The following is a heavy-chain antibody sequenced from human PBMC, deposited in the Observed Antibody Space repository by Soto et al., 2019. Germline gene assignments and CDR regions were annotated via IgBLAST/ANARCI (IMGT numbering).Heavy chain of an antibody. CDR1: GFTFSDNY. CDR3: ARGEPWSYDY. D-gene: IGHD2-15*01. CDR2: IRNKGNTYTT. Sequence: EVQLVESGGGLVQPGGSLRLSCAASGFTFSDNYMDWVRQAPGKGLEWVGRIRNKGNTYTTEYAASVKGRFSISRDDSKNSLNLQMNSLKTEDTALYYCARGEPWSYDYRGQGALVTVS. V-gene: IGHV3-72*01. J-gene: IGHJ4*02.